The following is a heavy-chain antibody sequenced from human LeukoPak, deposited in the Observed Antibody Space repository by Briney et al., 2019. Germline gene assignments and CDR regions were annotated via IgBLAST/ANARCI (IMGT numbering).Heavy chain of an antibody. Sequence: GGSLRLSCAASGSSVSSNYMSWVRQAPGKGLEWVAFIRYDGSNKYYADSVKGRFTISRDNSKNTLYLQMNSLRAEDTAVYYCAKDPRGYYYYYMDVWGKGTTVTVSS. J-gene: IGHJ6*03. CDR2: IRYDGSNK. V-gene: IGHV3-30*02. D-gene: IGHD3-10*01. CDR3: AKDPRGYYYYYMDV. CDR1: GSSVSSNY.